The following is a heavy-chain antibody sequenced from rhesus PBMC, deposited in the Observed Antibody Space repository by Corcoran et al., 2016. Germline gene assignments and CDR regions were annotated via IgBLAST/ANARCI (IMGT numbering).Heavy chain of an antibody. J-gene: IGHJ6*01. CDR3: ARLDGNWSDS. CDR2: IYGGSGGT. D-gene: IGHD4-35*01. CDR1: GGSISSSNW. V-gene: IGHV4S7*01. Sequence: QVQLQESGPGLVKPSETLSLTCAVSGGSISSSNWWSGIRQSPGKGLEWIGYIYGGSGGTSYNPSIKRRVTISTDTSKNQFSLKLRSVTAADTAVYYCARLDGNWSDSWGQGVVVTVSS.